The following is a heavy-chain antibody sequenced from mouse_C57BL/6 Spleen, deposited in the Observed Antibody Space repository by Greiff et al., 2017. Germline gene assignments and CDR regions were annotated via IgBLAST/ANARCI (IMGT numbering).Heavy chain of an antibody. CDR1: GFTFSSYA. CDR2: ISDGGSYT. V-gene: IGHV5-4*01. CDR3: ARGGFYYSKGFAY. J-gene: IGHJ3*01. Sequence: EVQLVESGGGLVKPGGSLKLSCAASGFTFSSYAMSWVRQTPEKRLEWVATISDGGSYTYYPDNVKGRFTISRDNAKNNLYLQMSHLKSEDTAMYYCARGGFYYSKGFAYWGQGTLVTVSA. D-gene: IGHD2-5*01.